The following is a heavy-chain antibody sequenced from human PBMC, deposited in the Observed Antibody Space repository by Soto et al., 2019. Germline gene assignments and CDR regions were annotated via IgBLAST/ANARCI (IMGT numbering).Heavy chain of an antibody. Sequence: ASVKVSCKASRYTFTSYGISWVRQAPGQGLEWMGWISAYNGNTNYAQKLQGRVTMTTDTSTSTAYMELRSLRSDDTAVYYCARDLYVVVVTAIPVYYYYGMDVWGQGTTVTVSS. CDR2: ISAYNGNT. D-gene: IGHD2-21*02. J-gene: IGHJ6*02. V-gene: IGHV1-18*01. CDR1: RYTFTSYG. CDR3: ARDLYVVVVTAIPVYYYYGMDV.